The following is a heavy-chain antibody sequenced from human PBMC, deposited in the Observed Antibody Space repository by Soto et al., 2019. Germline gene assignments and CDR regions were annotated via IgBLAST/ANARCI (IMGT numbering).Heavy chain of an antibody. V-gene: IGHV4-30-4*01. D-gene: IGHD1-1*01. J-gene: IGHJ1*01. CDR1: GASVNTGDYY. CDR3: VGTGTTDDF. CDR2: IFYSGDT. Sequence: VQLQGSGPGLVKPSQTLSLTCTVSGASVNTGDYYWSYIRQSPGKGLEWLGYIFYSGDTYYNPCRKSRATISLNTSRNQISLTLTSVTDADTAVYFCVGTGTTDDFWGQGTLVTVSS.